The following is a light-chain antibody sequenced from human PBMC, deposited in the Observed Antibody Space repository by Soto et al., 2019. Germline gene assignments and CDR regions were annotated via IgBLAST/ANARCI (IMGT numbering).Light chain of an antibody. Sequence: DIVMTQSPLSLPVTPGEPASISCRSSQSILHSNGYNYLDWYLQKPGQSPQLLIYLGSNRASGVPDRCSGSGSGTAFTLKISRVEAEDVGVYYCMQALQTPRTFGQGTKVEIK. J-gene: IGKJ1*01. V-gene: IGKV2-28*01. CDR2: LGS. CDR3: MQALQTPRT. CDR1: QSILHSNGYNY.